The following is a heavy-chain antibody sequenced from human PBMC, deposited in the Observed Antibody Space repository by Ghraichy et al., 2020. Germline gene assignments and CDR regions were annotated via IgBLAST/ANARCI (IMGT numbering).Heavy chain of an antibody. Sequence: SETLSLTCAVYGGSFSGYYWSWIRQPPGKGLEWIGEINHSGSTNYNPSLKSRVTISVDTSKNQFSLKLSSVTAADTAVYYCARVIAATSFCDYWGQGTLVTVSS. D-gene: IGHD6-25*01. CDR1: GGSFSGYY. CDR2: INHSGST. CDR3: ARVIAATSFCDY. J-gene: IGHJ4*02. V-gene: IGHV4-34*01.